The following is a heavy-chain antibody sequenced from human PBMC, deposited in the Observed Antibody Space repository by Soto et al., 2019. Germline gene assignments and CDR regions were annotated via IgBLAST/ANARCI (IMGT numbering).Heavy chain of an antibody. CDR2: ISYDGSNK. D-gene: IGHD5-12*01. J-gene: IGHJ6*02. CDR3: ARVVATIGPYYYYGMDV. Sequence: QVQLVESGGGVVQPGRSLRLSCAASGFTFSSYAMHWVRQAPGKGLEWVAVISYDGSNKYYEDSVKGRFTISRDNSKNPLYLQMNSLGAEDTAVYYCARVVATIGPYYYYGMDVWGQGTTVTVSS. V-gene: IGHV3-30-3*01. CDR1: GFTFSSYA.